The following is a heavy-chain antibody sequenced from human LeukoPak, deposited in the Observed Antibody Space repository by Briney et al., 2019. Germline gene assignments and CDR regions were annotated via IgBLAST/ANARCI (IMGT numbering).Heavy chain of an antibody. CDR3: ARGNYYDSSGYYSAFDI. J-gene: IGHJ3*02. Sequence: GGSLRLSCAASGFTFSSYAMHWVRQAPGKGLEWVAVISYDGSNKYYADSVKGRFTISRDNAKNSLYLQMNSLRAEDTAVYYCARGNYYDSSGYYSAFDIWGQGTMVTVSS. CDR2: ISYDGSNK. D-gene: IGHD3-22*01. V-gene: IGHV3-30-3*01. CDR1: GFTFSSYA.